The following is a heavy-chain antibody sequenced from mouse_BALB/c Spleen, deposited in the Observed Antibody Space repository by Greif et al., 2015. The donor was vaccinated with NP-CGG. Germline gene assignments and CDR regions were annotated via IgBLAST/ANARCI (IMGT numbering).Heavy chain of an antibody. CDR3: ARGDYGPYYYAMDY. CDR2: ISCYNGAT. CDR1: GYSFTGYY. D-gene: IGHD1-2*01. Sequence: LVKTGASVKISCKASGYSFTGYYMHWVKQSHGKSLEWIGYISCYNGATSYNQKFKDKATFTVDTSSSTAYMQFNSLTSEDSAVYYCARGDYGPYYYAMDYWGQGTSVTVSS. V-gene: IGHV1S34*01. J-gene: IGHJ4*01.